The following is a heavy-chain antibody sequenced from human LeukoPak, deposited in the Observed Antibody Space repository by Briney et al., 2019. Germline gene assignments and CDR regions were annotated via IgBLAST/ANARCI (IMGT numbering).Heavy chain of an antibody. CDR3: AKAPVDYCSSTSSSDV. CDR2: ISGSGGTT. Sequence: GGSLRLSCAASGFTFSSYAMSWVRQTPAMGLEWVSAISGSGGTTYYADSLKGRFTISRDNSKNTLYLQMNSLRAEDTAVYYCAKAPVDYCSSTSSSDVWGKGTTVTVSS. J-gene: IGHJ6*04. CDR1: GFTFSSYA. D-gene: IGHD2-2*01. V-gene: IGHV3-23*01.